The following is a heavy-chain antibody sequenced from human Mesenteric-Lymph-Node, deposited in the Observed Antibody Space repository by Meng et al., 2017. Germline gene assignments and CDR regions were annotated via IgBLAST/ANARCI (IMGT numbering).Heavy chain of an antibody. D-gene: IGHD6-19*01. CDR2: INPNSGGT. CDR1: GYTFTGYY. Sequence: ASVKVSCKASGYTFTGYYMHWVRQAPGQGLEWMGRINPNSGGTNYAQKFQGRVTMTRDTSTSTVYMELSSLISEDTAVYYCARVYSSGWYGYYYYGMDVWGQGTTVTVSS. CDR3: ARVYSSGWYGYYYYGMDV. J-gene: IGHJ6*02. V-gene: IGHV1-2*06.